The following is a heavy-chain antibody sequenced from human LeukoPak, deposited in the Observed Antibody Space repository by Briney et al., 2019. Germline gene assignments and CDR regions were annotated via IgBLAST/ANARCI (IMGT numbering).Heavy chain of an antibody. CDR2: IYYSGST. CDR3: ARWAAGDYFDY. V-gene: IGHV4-59*01. D-gene: IGHD3-10*01. Sequence: SETLSLTCTVSGGSISSYYWSWIRQPPGKGLEWIGYIYYSGSTNYNPSLKSRVTISVDTSKNQFSLKLGSVTAADTAVYYCARWAAGDYFDYWGQGTLVTVSS. J-gene: IGHJ4*02. CDR1: GGSISSYY.